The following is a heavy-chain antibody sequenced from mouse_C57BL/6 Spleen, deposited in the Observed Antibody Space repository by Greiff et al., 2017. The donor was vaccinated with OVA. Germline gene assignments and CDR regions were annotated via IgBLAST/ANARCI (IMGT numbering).Heavy chain of an antibody. CDR1: GFNIKDDY. CDR3: TTSGDYEGIWLAY. CDR2: IDPENGDT. D-gene: IGHD2-4*01. Sequence: VQLQQSGAELVRPGASVKLSCTASGFNIKDDYMHWVKQRPEQGLEWIGWIDPENGDTESASKFQGKATITADTSSNTAYLQLSSLKSEDTAVYYCTTSGDYEGIWLAYWGQGTLVTVSA. V-gene: IGHV14-4*01. J-gene: IGHJ3*01.